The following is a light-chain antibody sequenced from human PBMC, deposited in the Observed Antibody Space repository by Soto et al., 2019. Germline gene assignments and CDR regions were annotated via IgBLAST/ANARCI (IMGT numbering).Light chain of an antibody. Sequence: IVLTQSPGTLSLSPGERATLSCRASQSVASRNLAWYQQKSGQAPRPLKYETSSRAVHTPDRFSGSGSGTDFTLTISGLEPEDFAVYYCQHFGNSLWTFGQGTKVEI. CDR1: QSVASRN. CDR3: QHFGNSLWT. CDR2: ETS. J-gene: IGKJ1*01. V-gene: IGKV3-20*01.